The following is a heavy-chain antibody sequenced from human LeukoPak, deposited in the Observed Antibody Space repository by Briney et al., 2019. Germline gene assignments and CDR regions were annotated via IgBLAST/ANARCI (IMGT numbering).Heavy chain of an antibody. Sequence: GGSLRLSCAASGFTFTNYAMSWVRQAPGKRLESVSVVSGTGAFTYYADSVKGRFTISRDNSKNTLYLQMNSLRAEDTTVYYCAKGHSDYGTGFDLWGRGTLVTVSS. CDR1: GFTFTNYA. D-gene: IGHD4-17*01. CDR3: AKGHSDYGTGFDL. CDR2: VSGTGAFT. J-gene: IGHJ4*02. V-gene: IGHV3-23*01.